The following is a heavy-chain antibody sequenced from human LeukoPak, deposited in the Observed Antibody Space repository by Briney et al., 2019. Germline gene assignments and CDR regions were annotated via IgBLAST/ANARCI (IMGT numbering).Heavy chain of an antibody. CDR1: GYTFTGYY. CDR3: AGGGLSGQLDY. V-gene: IGHV1-2*02. CDR2: INPNSGGT. Sequence: ASVKVSCKASGYTFTGYYMHWVRQAPGQGLEWMGWINPNSGGTNSAQKFRGRVTMTRDTSISTAYMELSRLRSDDTAVYYCAGGGLSGQLDYWGQGTLVTVSS. J-gene: IGHJ4*02. D-gene: IGHD6-19*01.